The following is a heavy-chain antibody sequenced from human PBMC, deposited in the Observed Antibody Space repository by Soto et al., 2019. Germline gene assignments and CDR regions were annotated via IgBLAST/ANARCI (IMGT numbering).Heavy chain of an antibody. CDR2: IYHSGST. V-gene: IGHV4-30-2*01. D-gene: IGHD1-7*01. CDR1: GGSTSSGGYS. CDR3: ARGELELTIDY. J-gene: IGHJ4*02. Sequence: SETLALGCAVSGGSTSSGGYSWSWIRQPPGKGLEWIGYIYHSGSTYYNPSLKSRVTISVDRSKNQFSLKLSSVTAADTAVYYCARGELELTIDYWGQGTMVTVSS.